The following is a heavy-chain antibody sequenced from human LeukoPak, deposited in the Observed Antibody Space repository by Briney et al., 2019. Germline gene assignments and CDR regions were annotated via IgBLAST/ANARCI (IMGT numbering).Heavy chain of an antibody. V-gene: IGHV3-21*01. D-gene: IGHD2-2*01. J-gene: IGHJ3*02. CDR1: GFTFSSYA. CDR3: ARDEGYDPSAFDI. Sequence: PGGSLRLSCAASGFTFSSYAMSWVRQAPGKGLEWVSSISSSSSYIYYADSVKGRFTISRDNAKNSLYLQMNSLRAEDTAVYYCARDEGYDPSAFDIWGQGTMVTVSS. CDR2: ISSSSSYI.